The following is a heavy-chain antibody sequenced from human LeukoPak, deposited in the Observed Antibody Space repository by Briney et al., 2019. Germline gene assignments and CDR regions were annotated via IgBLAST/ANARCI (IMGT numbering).Heavy chain of an antibody. J-gene: IGHJ3*02. Sequence: GGSLRLSCAASGLTFSDYTMKWARQAPGKGLELVSFISSRGTTIFYSDSVKGRFTISRDKAKHSLSLQMNRLGDEDTAVYYCTRDDEWAAFDIWGQGTMVTVSS. D-gene: IGHD1-26*01. CDR3: TRDDEWAAFDI. V-gene: IGHV3-48*02. CDR2: ISSRGTTI. CDR1: GLTFSDYT.